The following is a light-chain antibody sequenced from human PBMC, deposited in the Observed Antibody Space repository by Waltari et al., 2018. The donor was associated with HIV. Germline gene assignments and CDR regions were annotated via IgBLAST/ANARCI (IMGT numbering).Light chain of an antibody. V-gene: IGLV2-14*01. CDR1: SSDVGSYNF. Sequence: QSALTQPASVSGSFGQSITISCTGTSSDVGSYNFFFWYQQRPGKVPKLLIYEVNIRPSGIDNLFSGSKSGNTASLTISGLQVEDEADYYCSSFTCSNTYVFGSVTKFTVL. J-gene: IGLJ1*01. CDR3: SSFTCSNTYV. CDR2: EVN.